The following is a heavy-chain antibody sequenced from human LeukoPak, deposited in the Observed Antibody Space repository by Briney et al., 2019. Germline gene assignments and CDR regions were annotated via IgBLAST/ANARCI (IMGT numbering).Heavy chain of an antibody. CDR2: MNHSGST. V-gene: IGHV4-34*01. CDR1: GGSFSGYY. CDR3: AGVFGLRGNDGYTLDY. J-gene: IGHJ4*02. Sequence: SETLSLTCAVYGGSFSGYYWSWIRQPPGKGLEWIGEMNHSGSTNYNPSLKSRVTISVDTSKNQFSLKLSSVTAADTAVYYCAGVFGLRGNDGYTLDYWGEGTLVTVS. D-gene: IGHD5-24*01.